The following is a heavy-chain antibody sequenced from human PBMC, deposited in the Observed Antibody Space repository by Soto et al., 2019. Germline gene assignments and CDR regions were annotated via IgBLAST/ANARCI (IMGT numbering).Heavy chain of an antibody. CDR1: GYSFTTCW. J-gene: IGHJ4*02. CDR2: IDPTDSYT. Sequence: GESLKISCQASGYSFTTCWISWVRQVPGKGLECMGRIDPTDSYTDYGPSFEGHVTMSVDRSINTAYLEWSSLKASDSAMYYCARLTLAQDSSGYHSFDYWGLGTLVTVSS. V-gene: IGHV5-10-1*01. CDR3: ARLTLAQDSSGYHSFDY. D-gene: IGHD3-22*01.